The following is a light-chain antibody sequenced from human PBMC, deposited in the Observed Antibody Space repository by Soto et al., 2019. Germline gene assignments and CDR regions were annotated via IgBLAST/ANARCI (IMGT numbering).Light chain of an antibody. CDR1: SSDVGSYNV. J-gene: IGLJ3*02. CDR3: CSYADSSTLV. V-gene: IGLV2-23*02. CDR2: EVD. Sequence: QSALTQPASVSGSPGQSITISCTGTSSDVGSYNVVSWYQQHPGKVPKLMICEVDKRPSGVSNRFSGSKSGNTASLTISGLQAEDEADYYCCSYADSSTLVFGGGTKLTVL.